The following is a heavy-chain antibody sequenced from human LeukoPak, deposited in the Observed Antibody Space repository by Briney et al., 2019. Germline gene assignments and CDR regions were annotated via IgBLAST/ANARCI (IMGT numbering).Heavy chain of an antibody. V-gene: IGHV4-34*01. Sequence: SETLSLTCAVYGGSFSGYYWSWIRQPPGKGLEWIGEINHSGSTNYNPSLKSRVTISVDTSKNQFSLKLSSVTAADTAVYYCARDSWGYDYWGQGTLVTVSS. CDR1: GGSFSGYY. J-gene: IGHJ4*02. CDR3: ARDSWGYDY. CDR2: INHSGST. D-gene: IGHD7-27*01.